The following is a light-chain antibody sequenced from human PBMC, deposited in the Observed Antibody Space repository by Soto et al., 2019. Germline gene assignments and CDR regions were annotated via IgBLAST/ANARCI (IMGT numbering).Light chain of an antibody. CDR2: GAS. V-gene: IGKV3-15*01. CDR1: HSVSSN. Sequence: IVMTQSPATLSVSPGERATLSCRASHSVSSNLAWYQHKPGQDPRILIYGASTRATGIPAMFSGSGSGTEFTLTISSLQSEDFAVYYCQQYNKWPPYTFGQGTKLEIK. J-gene: IGKJ2*01. CDR3: QQYNKWPPYT.